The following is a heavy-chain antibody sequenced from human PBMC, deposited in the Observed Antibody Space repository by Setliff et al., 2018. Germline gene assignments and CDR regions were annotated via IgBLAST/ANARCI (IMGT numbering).Heavy chain of an antibody. J-gene: IGHJ4*02. V-gene: IGHV1-18*01. Sequence: ASVKVSCKASGYTFTTHGISWVRQAPGQGLEWMGWISTDDGDTNFAQKFQGRVTLTTDTSTGTVYMELENLRSDDTAVYYCARSSGPRVVLAADFDYWGQGTLVTVSS. CDR2: ISTDDGDT. D-gene: IGHD5-12*01. CDR3: ARSSGPRVVLAADFDY. CDR1: GYTFTTHG.